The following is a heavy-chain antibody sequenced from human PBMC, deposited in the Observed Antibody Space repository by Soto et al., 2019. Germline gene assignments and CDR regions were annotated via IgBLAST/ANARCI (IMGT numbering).Heavy chain of an antibody. CDR1: GFTFSSYA. V-gene: IGHV3-23*01. Sequence: EVQLLESGGGLVQPGGSLRLSCAASGFTFSSYAMSWVRQAPGKGLEWVSAISGSGGSTYYADSVKGRFTISRDNSKNTLYLQMNRMRAEDTAVYYCAKSVSRGSGSDYKVSYYYGMDVWGQGTTVTVSS. CDR3: AKSVSRGSGSDYKVSYYYGMDV. D-gene: IGHD3-10*01. CDR2: ISGSGGST. J-gene: IGHJ6*02.